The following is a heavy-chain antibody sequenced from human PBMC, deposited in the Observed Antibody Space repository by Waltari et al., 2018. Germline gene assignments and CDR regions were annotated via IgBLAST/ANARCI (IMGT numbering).Heavy chain of an antibody. CDR2: ISGSGGST. CDR3: AKMDYYDYVWGSSNAFDI. CDR1: GFTFSSYA. J-gene: IGHJ3*02. D-gene: IGHD3-16*01. V-gene: IGHV3-23*04. Sequence: EVQLVESGGGLVQPGGSLRLSCAASGFTFSSYAMSWVRQAPGTGLEWVSAISGSGGSTYYADSVKGRFTISRDNSKNTLYLQMNSLRAEDTAVYYCAKMDYYDYVWGSSNAFDIWGQGTMVTVSS.